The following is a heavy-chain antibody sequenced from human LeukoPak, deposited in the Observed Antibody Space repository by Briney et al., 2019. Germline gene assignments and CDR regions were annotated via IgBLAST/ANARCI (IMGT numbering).Heavy chain of an antibody. CDR1: GFTFSTYT. J-gene: IGHJ3*02. D-gene: IGHD3-16*01. Sequence: GGSLRLSCTASGFTFSTYTMNWVRQAPGKGLEWVSSISSSSSYIYYADSVKGRFTISRDNAKNSLYLQMNSLRAEDTAVYYCARDSKLSTSTFLDAFDIWGQGTMVTVSS. CDR2: ISSSSSYI. CDR3: ARDSKLSTSTFLDAFDI. V-gene: IGHV3-21*01.